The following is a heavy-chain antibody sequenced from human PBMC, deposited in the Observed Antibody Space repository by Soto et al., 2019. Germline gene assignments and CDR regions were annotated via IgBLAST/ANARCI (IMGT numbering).Heavy chain of an antibody. J-gene: IGHJ4*02. CDR2: IYYSGST. CDR3: ARKYYGSGSNYFDY. V-gene: IGHV4-39*01. Sequence: QLQLQESGPGLVKPSETLSLTCTVSGGSIRSTTNYWGWIRQPPGKGLEWIGTIYYSGSTYYNPSLKSRLTGSLDTSENQFSLKLSPVTAADTAVYYCARKYYGSGSNYFDYWGQGTLVTVSS. D-gene: IGHD3-10*01. CDR1: GGSIRSTTNY.